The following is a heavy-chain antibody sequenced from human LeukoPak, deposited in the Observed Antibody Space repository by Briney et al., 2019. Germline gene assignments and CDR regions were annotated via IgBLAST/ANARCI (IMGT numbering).Heavy chain of an antibody. CDR1: GGTFSSYA. D-gene: IGHD1-26*01. CDR3: ARGTIVGATDDGYYYYYGMDV. CDR2: IIPIFGTA. Sequence: ASVKVSCKASGGTFSSYAISWVRQAPGQGLEWMGGIIPIFGTANYAQKFQGRVTITADESTSTAYMELSSLRSEDTAVYYCARGTIVGATDDGYYYYYGMDVWGQGTTVTVSS. V-gene: IGHV1-69*13. J-gene: IGHJ6*02.